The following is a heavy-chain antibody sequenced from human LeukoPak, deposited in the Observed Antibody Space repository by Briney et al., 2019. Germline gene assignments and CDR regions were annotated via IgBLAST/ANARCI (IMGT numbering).Heavy chain of an antibody. CDR2: ISSSGPTI. Sequence: GGSLRLSCAASGSTFSDYYMSWIRQAPGKGLEWISYISSSGPTIYYADSVKGRFTISRDNSKNTLYLQMNSLRAEDTAVYYCAKALAVADYWYFDLWGRGTLVTVSS. CDR3: AKALAVADYWYFDL. V-gene: IGHV3-11*01. D-gene: IGHD6-19*01. CDR1: GSTFSDYY. J-gene: IGHJ2*01.